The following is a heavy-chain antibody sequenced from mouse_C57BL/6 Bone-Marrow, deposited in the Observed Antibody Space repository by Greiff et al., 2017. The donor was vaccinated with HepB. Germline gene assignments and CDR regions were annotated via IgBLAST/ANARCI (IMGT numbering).Heavy chain of an antibody. CDR2: IWSGGST. J-gene: IGHJ4*01. CDR3: ARFGTTVPHYYAMDY. Sequence: VQGVESGPGLVQPSQSLSITCTVSGFSLTSYGVHWVRQSPGKGLEWLGVIWSGGSTDYNAAFISRLSISKDNSKSQVFFKMNSLQADDTAIYYCARFGTTVPHYYAMDYWGQGTSVTVSS. V-gene: IGHV2-2*01. CDR1: GFSLTSYG. D-gene: IGHD1-1*01.